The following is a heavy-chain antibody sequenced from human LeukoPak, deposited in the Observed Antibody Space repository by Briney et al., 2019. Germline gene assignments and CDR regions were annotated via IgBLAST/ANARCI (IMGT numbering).Heavy chain of an antibody. D-gene: IGHD3-10*01. CDR3: AKSVGIIRRGAFDI. V-gene: IGHV3-23*01. CDR2: ISGSAATI. CDR1: GFTFSSYA. Sequence: PGGSQRLSCAASGFTFSSYAMSWVRQAPGKGLEWFSGISGSAATIYYADSAKGRFTISRDNSKNRLYLQMNSLRVDDTDVYYCAKSVGIIRRGAFDIWGQGTMVTVSS. J-gene: IGHJ3*02.